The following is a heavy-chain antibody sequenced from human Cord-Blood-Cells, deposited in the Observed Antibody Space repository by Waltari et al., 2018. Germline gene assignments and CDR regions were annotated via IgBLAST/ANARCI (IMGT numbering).Heavy chain of an antibody. V-gene: IGHV3-53*04. Sequence: EVQLVESGGGLVQPGGSLRLSCSASGFTVSSNNMSWVRQAPGKGLGWVSVIYSGGSTYYADSVKGRFTISRHNSKNTLYLQMNSLRAEDTAVYYCAGIAAAGNDAFDIWGQGTMVTVSS. J-gene: IGHJ3*02. CDR2: IYSGGST. D-gene: IGHD6-13*01. CDR3: AGIAAAGNDAFDI. CDR1: GFTVSSNN.